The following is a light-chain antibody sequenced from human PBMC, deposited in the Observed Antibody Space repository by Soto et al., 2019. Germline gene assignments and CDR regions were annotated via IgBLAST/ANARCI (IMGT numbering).Light chain of an antibody. CDR1: QSVLYSSNNKNY. Sequence: DIVMTQSPDSLAVSLGERATINCKSSQSVLYSSNNKNYLAWYQQKPGQPPKLLIYWASIRESGVPDRFSGSGSGTDFTLTISSLQAEDVAVYYCQHYDSTPLTFGGGTKVEIK. CDR3: QHYDSTPLT. V-gene: IGKV4-1*01. CDR2: WAS. J-gene: IGKJ4*01.